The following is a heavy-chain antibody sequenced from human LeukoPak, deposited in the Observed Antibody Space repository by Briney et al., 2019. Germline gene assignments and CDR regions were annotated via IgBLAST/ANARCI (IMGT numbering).Heavy chain of an antibody. D-gene: IGHD3-10*01. Sequence: GGSLRLSCAASGFTFSSYAMSWVRQAPGKGLEWVSAISGSGGSTYYADCVKGRFTISRDNSKNTLYLQMNSLRAQDTAVYYCAKDLFGEAARPNYYYHGMDVWGRGTTGSVSS. V-gene: IGHV3-23*01. J-gene: IGHJ6*02. CDR1: GFTFSSYA. CDR2: ISGSGGST. CDR3: AKDLFGEAARPNYYYHGMDV.